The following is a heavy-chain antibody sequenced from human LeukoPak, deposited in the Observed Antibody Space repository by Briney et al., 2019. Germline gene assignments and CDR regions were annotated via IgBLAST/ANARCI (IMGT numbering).Heavy chain of an antibody. J-gene: IGHJ3*02. Sequence: PSETLSLTCTVSGGSISSYYWSWIRQPPGKGLEWIGYIYYSGSTNYNPSLKSRVTISVDTSKNQFSLKLSSVTAADTAVYYCARVVAVAGTAFDIWGQGTMVTVSS. V-gene: IGHV4-59*01. CDR1: GGSISSYY. CDR3: ARVVAVAGTAFDI. CDR2: IYYSGST. D-gene: IGHD6-19*01.